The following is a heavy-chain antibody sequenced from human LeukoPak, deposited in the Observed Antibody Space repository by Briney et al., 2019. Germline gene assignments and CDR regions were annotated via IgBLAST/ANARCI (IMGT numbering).Heavy chain of an antibody. Sequence: GGSLRLSCAASGFTFSSYSMNWVRQAAGKGLEGVSGINWNSGGTTYADSVKGRFTISRDNGKNTLYLQMNSLRAEDTAVYYCARSSGWYHRGPDYYYYYMDVWGKGPTVTVS. J-gene: IGHJ6*03. D-gene: IGHD6-19*01. V-gene: IGHV3-20*04. CDR1: GFTFSSYS. CDR2: INWNSGGT. CDR3: ARSSGWYHRGPDYYYYYMDV.